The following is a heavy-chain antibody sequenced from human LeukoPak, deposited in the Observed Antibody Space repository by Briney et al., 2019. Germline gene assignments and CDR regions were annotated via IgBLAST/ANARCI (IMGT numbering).Heavy chain of an antibody. V-gene: IGHV4-59*01. CDR3: ARVAVTSVGPSEVDY. CDR1: GGTISSYY. Sequence: SETLSLTCTVSGGTISSYYWGWIRQPPGKGLEWIGYIYYSGSTNYNPSLKSRVTISVDTSKNQFSLKLSSVTAADTAVYYCARVAVTSVGPSEVDYWGQGTLVTVS. D-gene: IGHD4-11*01. CDR2: IYYSGST. J-gene: IGHJ4*02.